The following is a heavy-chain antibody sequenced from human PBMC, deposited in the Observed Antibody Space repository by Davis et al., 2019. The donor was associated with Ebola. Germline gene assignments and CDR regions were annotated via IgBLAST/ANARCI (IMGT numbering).Heavy chain of an antibody. J-gene: IGHJ4*02. CDR3: ARGRGWSPFDY. Sequence: SETLSLTCTVSGGSISSYYWSWIRQPPGKGLEWIGYIYYSGSTNYNPSLKSRVTISVDTSKNQSSLKLSSVTAADTAVYYCARGRGWSPFDYWGQGTLVTVSS. CDR2: IYYSGST. V-gene: IGHV4-59*01. CDR1: GGSISSYY. D-gene: IGHD6-19*01.